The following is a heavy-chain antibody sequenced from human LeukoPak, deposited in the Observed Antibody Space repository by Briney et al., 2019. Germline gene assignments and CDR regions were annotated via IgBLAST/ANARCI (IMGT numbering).Heavy chain of an antibody. D-gene: IGHD6-13*01. CDR1: GFTFDDYG. CDR2: INWNGGST. CDR3: ARGGIAAAGTYGYYYYYYYMDV. V-gene: IGHV3-20*04. Sequence: GGSLRLSCAASGFTFDDYGMSWVRQAPGKGLEWVSGINWNGGSTGYADSVKGRFTISRDNAKNSLYLQMNGLRAEDTALYYCARGGIAAAGTYGYYYYYYYMDVWGKGTTVTVSS. J-gene: IGHJ6*03.